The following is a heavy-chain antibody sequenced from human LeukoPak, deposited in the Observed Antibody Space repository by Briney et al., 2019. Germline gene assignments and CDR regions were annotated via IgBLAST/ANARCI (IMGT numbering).Heavy chain of an antibody. CDR3: ARVIGNAEAFYFDY. CDR2: IYHTGTT. V-gene: IGHV4-39*07. J-gene: IGHJ4*02. CDR1: GGSISNYSYY. D-gene: IGHD2/OR15-2a*01. Sequence: PSETLSLTCIVSGGSISNYSYYWGWIHQPPGKGLEWIGSIYHTGTTFYSPSLQSRVTISVDTSKNQFSLKLSSVTAADTAVYYCARVIGNAEAFYFDYWGQGTLVTVSS.